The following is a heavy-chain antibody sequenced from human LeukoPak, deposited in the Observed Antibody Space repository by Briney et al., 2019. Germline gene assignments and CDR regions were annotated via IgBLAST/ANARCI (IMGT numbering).Heavy chain of an antibody. V-gene: IGHV3-30*02. Sequence: PVGSLRLSCVASGVTLSTYGMHWVRQAPGKGLEWGAFIRYDGSDKFYGDSVKGRFTTSRDNSKNTLYLQMSRLRVEDTAVYYCAKDLDCSGGTCHKAFDCWGQGTLVTVSS. J-gene: IGHJ4*02. CDR3: AKDLDCSGGTCHKAFDC. CDR1: GVTLSTYG. CDR2: IRYDGSDK. D-gene: IGHD2-15*01.